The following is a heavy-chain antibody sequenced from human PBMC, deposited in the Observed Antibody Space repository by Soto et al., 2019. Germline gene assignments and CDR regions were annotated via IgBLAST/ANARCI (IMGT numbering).Heavy chain of an antibody. V-gene: IGHV5-10-1*01. CDR2: IDPSDSYT. J-gene: IGHJ4*02. D-gene: IGHD3-10*01. CDR3: ATLRVGFGELLTY. CDR1: GYSFTSDW. Sequence: LGECLKISCKGSGYSFTSDWISWVRQMPGKGLEWMGRIDPSDSYTNYSPSFQGHVTISADKSISTAYLQWSSLKASDTAMYYCATLRVGFGELLTYWGQGTLVTVSS.